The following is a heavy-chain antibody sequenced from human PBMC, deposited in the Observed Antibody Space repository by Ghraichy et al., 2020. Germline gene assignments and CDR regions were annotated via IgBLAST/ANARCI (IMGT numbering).Heavy chain of an antibody. CDR1: GFTFSDHY. CDR2: IRDKPNSYST. D-gene: IGHD6-13*01. Sequence: GGSLRLSCAASGFTFSDHYMDWVRQAPGKGLEWVGRIRDKPNSYSTEYATSVRGRFTISRDDSKNSLYLQMNSLKAEDTAVYYCARRNGYSSSWTFDSWGQGTLVTVSS. V-gene: IGHV3-72*01. J-gene: IGHJ4*02. CDR3: ARRNGYSSSWTFDS.